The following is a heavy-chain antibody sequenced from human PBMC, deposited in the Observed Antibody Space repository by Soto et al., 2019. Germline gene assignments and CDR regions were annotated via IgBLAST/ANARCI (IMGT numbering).Heavy chain of an antibody. J-gene: IGHJ1*01. D-gene: IGHD4-4*01. CDR1: GFTFSSYI. Sequence: PGGSLRRSCAASGFTFSSYIMNWVRQAPGKGLEWISYISTRGNVIKYADSVKGRFTVSRDNAKSSLYLQMNSLRHEDTATYYCARDMDYSNYVGGAWGQGTLVTVSS. V-gene: IGHV3-48*02. CDR3: ARDMDYSNYVGGA. CDR2: ISTRGNVI.